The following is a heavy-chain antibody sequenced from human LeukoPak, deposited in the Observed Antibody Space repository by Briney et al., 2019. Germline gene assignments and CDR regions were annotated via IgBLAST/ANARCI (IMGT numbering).Heavy chain of an antibody. V-gene: IGHV1-69*13. CDR2: IIPIFGTA. CDR3: ARGDENRNYYYYYMDV. D-gene: IGHD3-16*02. J-gene: IGHJ6*03. CDR1: GGTFSSYA. Sequence: SVKVSCKASGGTFSSYAISWVRQAPGQGLEWMGGIIPIFGTANYAQKFQGRVTITADESTSTAYMALSSLRSEDTAVYYCARGDENRNYYYYYMDVWGKGTTVTVSS.